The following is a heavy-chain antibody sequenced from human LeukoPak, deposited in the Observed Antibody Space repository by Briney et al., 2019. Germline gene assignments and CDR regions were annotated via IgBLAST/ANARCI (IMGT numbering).Heavy chain of an antibody. V-gene: IGHV3-48*01. Sequence: GGSLRLSCAASGFTFSSYSMNWVRQAPEKGLEWVSYISRGSSTIYYADSVKGRFTISRDNAKNSLYLQMNSLRAEDTAVYYCARRGIWTDMDVWGKGTTVTVSS. J-gene: IGHJ6*03. D-gene: IGHD3/OR15-3a*01. CDR2: ISRGSSTI. CDR1: GFTFSSYS. CDR3: ARRGIWTDMDV.